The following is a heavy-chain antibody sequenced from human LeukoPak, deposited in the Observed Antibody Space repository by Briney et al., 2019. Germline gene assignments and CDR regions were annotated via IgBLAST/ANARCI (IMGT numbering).Heavy chain of an antibody. Sequence: GASVKVSCKASGYTFTSYDISWVRQATGQGLEWMRWMNPNSGNTGYAQKFQGRVTITRNTSISTAYMELSSLRSEDTAVYYCARAGYDHPFDYWGQGTLVTVSS. CDR3: ARAGYDHPFDY. CDR1: GYTFTSYD. J-gene: IGHJ4*02. V-gene: IGHV1-8*03. CDR2: MNPNSGNT. D-gene: IGHD5-12*01.